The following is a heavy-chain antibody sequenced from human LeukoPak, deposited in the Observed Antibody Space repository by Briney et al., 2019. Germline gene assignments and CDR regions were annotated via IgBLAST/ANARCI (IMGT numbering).Heavy chain of an antibody. CDR3: ARDGRGGYLHY. V-gene: IGHV3-7*01. D-gene: IGHD1-1*01. CDR1: GFTFSSYW. Sequence: GGSLRLSWADSGFTFSSYWMSWVRQAPGKGLEWVANIKEDGSKKYYVDSVKGRFTISRDNAKNSLYLQMNSLRAEDTAMYYCARDGRGGYLHYWGQGTLVTVSS. CDR2: IKEDGSKK. J-gene: IGHJ4*02.